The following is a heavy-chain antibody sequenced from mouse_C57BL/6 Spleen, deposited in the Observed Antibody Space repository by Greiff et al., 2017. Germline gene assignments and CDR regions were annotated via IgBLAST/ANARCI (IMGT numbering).Heavy chain of an antibody. V-gene: IGHV1-26*01. CDR3: ARSRTVRD. D-gene: IGHD1-1*01. Sequence: VQLQQSGPELVKPGASVKISCKASGYTFTDYYMNWVKQSHGKSLEWIGDINPNNGGTSYNQQFKGKATLTVDKSSSTAYMELRSLASEDSAVCYSARSRTVRDWGQETLVTVSA. CDR1: GYTFTDYY. CDR2: INPNNGGT. J-gene: IGHJ3*01.